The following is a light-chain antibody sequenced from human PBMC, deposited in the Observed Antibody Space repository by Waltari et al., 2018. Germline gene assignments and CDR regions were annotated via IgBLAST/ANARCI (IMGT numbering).Light chain of an antibody. CDR3: QTGGHGTWV. V-gene: IGLV4-69*01. Sequence: QLVLTQSPSASASLGASVKPTCTLSSGHSSNVIAWLQQQPAKGPRYSMKGNSDGSHRKGDEIPDRFSGSSSGAERYLTISSVQPEDEADYYCQTGGHGTWVFGGGTKLTVL. J-gene: IGLJ3*02. CDR1: SGHSSNV. CDR2: GNSDGSH.